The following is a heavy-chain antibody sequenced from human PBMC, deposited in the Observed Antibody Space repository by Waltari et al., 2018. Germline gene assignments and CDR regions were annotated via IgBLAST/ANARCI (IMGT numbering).Heavy chain of an antibody. Sequence: QVQLVQSGAEVKKPGASVKVSCKVSGYTLTELSMHWVRQAPGKGLEWLGGFDPEDGETSYAQKFQGRVTINEDTSTDTAYMELSSLRSEDTAVYYCATKAYYYDSSGYYYVGWFDPWGQGTLVTVSS. CDR1: GYTLTELS. D-gene: IGHD3-22*01. CDR3: ATKAYYYDSSGYYYVGWFDP. CDR2: FDPEDGET. V-gene: IGHV1-24*01. J-gene: IGHJ5*02.